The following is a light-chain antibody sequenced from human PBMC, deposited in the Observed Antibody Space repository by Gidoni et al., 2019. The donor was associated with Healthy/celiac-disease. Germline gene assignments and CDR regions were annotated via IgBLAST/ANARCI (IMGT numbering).Light chain of an antibody. V-gene: IGLV2-23*01. CDR1: SSDVVSYNF. J-gene: IGLJ3*02. CDR3: CSYAGSSTWV. Sequence: QSALTPPASVSGSPGQSITISCTGTSSDVVSYNFVSGYQQHPGKAPKLMIYEGSKRPSGVSNRFSGAKSGNTASLTISGLQAEDEADYYCCSYAGSSTWVFGGGTKLTVL. CDR2: EGS.